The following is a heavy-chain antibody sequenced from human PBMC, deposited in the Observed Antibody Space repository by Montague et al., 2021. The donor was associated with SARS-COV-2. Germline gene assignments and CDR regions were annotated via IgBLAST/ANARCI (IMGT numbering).Heavy chain of an antibody. Sequence: SETLSLTCTVSGDPISSSSYYWGRIRQSPGRGLEWIGSINYNGRTYYNPSLKSRVTISGDAPKDQFPLQLVSMTAADTAVYYCAGQHGGGLVVTGFETYFDYWGQGSLVIVSS. CDR3: AGQHGGGLVVTGFETYFDY. CDR1: GDPISSSSYY. V-gene: IGHV4-39*01. CDR2: INYNGRT. J-gene: IGHJ4*02. D-gene: IGHD2-21*02.